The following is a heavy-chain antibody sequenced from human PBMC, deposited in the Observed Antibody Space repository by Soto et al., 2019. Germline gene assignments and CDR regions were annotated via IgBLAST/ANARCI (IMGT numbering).Heavy chain of an antibody. CDR2: IYYSGII. Sequence: SETLSLTSTVSAGSVSRRGYFLVLIGQPPRSGLEWIGSIYYSGIIDYNPCLKSRVTISVDPSKTQFSLKLSSVTAADTAVYYGATSNWFDPWGQGTLVTVSS. CDR1: AGSVSRRGYF. V-gene: IGHV4-39*01. CDR3: ATSNWFDP. J-gene: IGHJ5*02.